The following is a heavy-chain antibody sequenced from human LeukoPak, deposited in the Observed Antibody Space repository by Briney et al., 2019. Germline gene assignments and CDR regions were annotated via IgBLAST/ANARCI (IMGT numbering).Heavy chain of an antibody. CDR1: GYTFTSYG. V-gene: IGHV1-18*01. CDR3: ARRNYYGSGRRGMDV. CDR2: ISAYNGNT. D-gene: IGHD3-10*01. Sequence: ASSVKVSCKASGYTFTSYGISWVRQAPGQGLEWMGWISAYNGNTNYAQKLQGRVTMTTDTSTSTTYMELRSLRSDGTAVYYCARRNYYGSGRRGMDVWGQGTTVPVSS. J-gene: IGHJ6*01.